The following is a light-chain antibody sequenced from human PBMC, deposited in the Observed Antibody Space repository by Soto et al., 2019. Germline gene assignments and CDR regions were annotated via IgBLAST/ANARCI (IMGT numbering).Light chain of an antibody. Sequence: QSALTQPASVSGSPGQSITISCTGTSSAVGGYNFVSWYQQHPGKAPKLMIYDVSNRPSGVSNRFSGSKSGNTASLTISGLQAEDEADYYCSSYTSSSTPYVFGTGIKVTVL. CDR3: SSYTSSSTPYV. V-gene: IGLV2-14*01. CDR1: SSAVGGYNF. J-gene: IGLJ1*01. CDR2: DVS.